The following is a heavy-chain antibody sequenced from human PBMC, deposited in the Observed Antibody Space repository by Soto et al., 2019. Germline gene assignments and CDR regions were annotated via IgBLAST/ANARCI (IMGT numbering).Heavy chain of an antibody. CDR2: ISSSGSTI. CDR1: GFTFSDYY. J-gene: IGHJ6*02. D-gene: IGHD6-13*01. V-gene: IGHV3-11*01. CDR3: AMDSIAAAYSDDFYGMDV. Sequence: GGSLRLSCAASGFTFSDYYMSWIRQAPGKGLEWVSYISSSGSTIYYADSVKGRFTISRDNAKNSLYLQMYSLRAEDTAVYYCAMDSIAAAYSDDFYGMDVWAQRTTDTGSS.